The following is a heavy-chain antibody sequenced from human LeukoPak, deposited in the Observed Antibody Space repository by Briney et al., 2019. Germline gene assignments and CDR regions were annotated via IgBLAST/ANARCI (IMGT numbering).Heavy chain of an antibody. CDR3: AKDIIPDILTGQNYYYYGMDV. J-gene: IGHJ6*02. D-gene: IGHD3-9*01. CDR1: GFTFDDYT. V-gene: IGHV3-43*01. Sequence: GGSLRLSCAASGFTFDDYTMHWVRQAPGKGLEWVSLISWDGGSTYYADSVKGRFTISRDNSKNSLYLQMNSLGTEDTALYYCAKDIIPDILTGQNYYYYGMDVWGQGTTVTVSS. CDR2: ISWDGGST.